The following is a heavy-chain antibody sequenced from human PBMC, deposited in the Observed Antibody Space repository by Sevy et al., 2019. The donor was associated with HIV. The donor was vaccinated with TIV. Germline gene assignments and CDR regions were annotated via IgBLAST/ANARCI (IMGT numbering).Heavy chain of an antibody. Sequence: GGSLRLSCAASGFTFSSYGMHWVSQAPGRGLEWVAVIWYDGSNKYYADSVKGRFTISRDNSKNTLYLQMNSLRAEDTAVYYCAREREFPTLGYYYYGMDVWGQGTTVTVSS. D-gene: IGHD3-10*01. CDR3: AREREFPTLGYYYYGMDV. J-gene: IGHJ6*02. CDR1: GFTFSSYG. CDR2: IWYDGSNK. V-gene: IGHV3-33*01.